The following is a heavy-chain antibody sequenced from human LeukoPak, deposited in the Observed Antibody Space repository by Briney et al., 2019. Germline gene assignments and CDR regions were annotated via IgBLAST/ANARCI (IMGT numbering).Heavy chain of an antibody. V-gene: IGHV4-30-2*01. D-gene: IGHD3-3*01. CDR2: IYHSGST. Sequence: SETLSLTCTVSGGSISSGGYYWSWIRQPPGKGLEWIGYIYHSGSTYYNPSLKSRVTISVDRSKNQFSLKLSSVTAADTAVYYCARVVVEDDFWSGYSAVGSFDYWGQGTLVTVSS. J-gene: IGHJ4*02. CDR1: GGSISSGGYY. CDR3: ARVVVEDDFWSGYSAVGSFDY.